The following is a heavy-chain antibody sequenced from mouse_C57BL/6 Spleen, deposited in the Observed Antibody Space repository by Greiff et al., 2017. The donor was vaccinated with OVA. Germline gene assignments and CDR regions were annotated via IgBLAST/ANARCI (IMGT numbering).Heavy chain of an antibody. CDR3: ASSQTDWYFDV. CDR2: INPNYGTT. CDR1: GYSFTDYN. J-gene: IGHJ1*03. Sequence: LVESGPELVKPGASVKLSCKASGYSFTDYNMTWVRQTNGKSLEWIGAINPNYGTTSYTQNFKGKATLTVDQSSSTAYMQLNSLTSEDAAVYYSASSQTDWYFDVWGKGTTVTVSS. V-gene: IGHV1-39*01.